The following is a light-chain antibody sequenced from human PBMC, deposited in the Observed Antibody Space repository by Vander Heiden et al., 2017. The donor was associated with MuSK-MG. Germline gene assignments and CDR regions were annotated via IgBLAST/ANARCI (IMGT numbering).Light chain of an antibody. V-gene: IGKV2-28*01. J-gene: IGKJ2*01. CDR1: QSLLHSNGYNY. CDR2: LGS. Sequence: DIVVTRSPVSLPVTPGEPASISCRSSQSLLHSNGYNYWDWYLQKPGQSPQLLIYLGSNRASGVPDRFSGSGSGTDFTLKISRVEAEDVGVYYCMQGLQTPLYTFGQGTKLEIK. CDR3: MQGLQTPLYT.